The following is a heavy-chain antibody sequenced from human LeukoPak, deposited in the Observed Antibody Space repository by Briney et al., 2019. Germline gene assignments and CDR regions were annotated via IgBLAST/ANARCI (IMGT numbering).Heavy chain of an antibody. CDR1: GGSISSYY. V-gene: IGHV4-59*01. Sequence: SETLSLTCTVSGGSISSYYWTWIRQPPGKGLEWIGYIYYIGSTNCNPSLNSRVTISLDTSEKQFSLKLTSVTAAGTALYYCAGATIAAAGFSFDYWGQGTLVTVSS. CDR2: IYYIGST. J-gene: IGHJ4*02. CDR3: AGATIAAAGFSFDY. D-gene: IGHD6-13*01.